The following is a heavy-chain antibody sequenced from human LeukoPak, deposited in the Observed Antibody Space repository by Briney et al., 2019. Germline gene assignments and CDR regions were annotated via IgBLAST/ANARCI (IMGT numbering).Heavy chain of an antibody. CDR1: GFTVDSNH. V-gene: IGHV3-53*01. CDR2: IYSGGGT. D-gene: IGHD1-14*01. J-gene: IGHJ4*02. Sequence: GGSLRLSCAASGFTVDSNHMSWVRQAPGQGLEWVSVIYSGGGTYFADSVRGRFTVSRDNSKNTVYLQMNSLRVEDTAVYYCAKGTFGASGADYGGQGPLATVPS. CDR3: AKGTFGASGADY.